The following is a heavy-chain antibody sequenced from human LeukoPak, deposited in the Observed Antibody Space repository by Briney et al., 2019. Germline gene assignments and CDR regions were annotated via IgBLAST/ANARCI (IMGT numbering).Heavy chain of an antibody. Sequence: GGSLRLSCAASGFTFSSYGMHWVRQAPGKGLEWVAVISYDGSNKYYADSVKGRFTISRDNSKNTLYLQVNSLRAEDTAVYYCARGSDHGDFRSYYFDYWGQGTLVTVSS. V-gene: IGHV3-30*03. CDR2: ISYDGSNK. J-gene: IGHJ4*02. CDR1: GFTFSSYG. D-gene: IGHD4-17*01. CDR3: ARGSDHGDFRSYYFDY.